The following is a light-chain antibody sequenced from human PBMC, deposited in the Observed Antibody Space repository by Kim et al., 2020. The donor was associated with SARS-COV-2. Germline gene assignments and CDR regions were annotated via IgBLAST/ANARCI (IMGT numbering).Light chain of an antibody. V-gene: IGKV1-5*03. Sequence: ASVGDRVTLTCRASQNVDGWLSWFQQKPGKAPKLLIYKASRLENGVPPRFSGGGSGTEFTLTISSLQSDDFGTYYCQQYNNYPWTFGQGTKVDIK. CDR2: KAS. CDR3: QQYNNYPWT. CDR1: QNVDGW. J-gene: IGKJ1*01.